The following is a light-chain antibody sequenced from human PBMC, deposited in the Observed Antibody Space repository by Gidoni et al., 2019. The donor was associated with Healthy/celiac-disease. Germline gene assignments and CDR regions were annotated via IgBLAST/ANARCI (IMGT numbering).Light chain of an antibody. CDR3: SSYTSSSTLVV. CDR1: SSDVGGYNY. Sequence: QSALTQPASVSGSPGQSITLSCPGTSSDVGGYNYVSWYQQHPGKAPQLMIYDVSNRPSGVSNRFSGSKSGNTASLTISGLQAEDEADYYCSSYTSSSTLVVFGGGTKLTVL. CDR2: DVS. V-gene: IGLV2-14*01. J-gene: IGLJ2*01.